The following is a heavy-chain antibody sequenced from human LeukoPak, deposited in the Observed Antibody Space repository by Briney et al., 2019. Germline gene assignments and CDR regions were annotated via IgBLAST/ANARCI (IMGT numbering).Heavy chain of an antibody. CDR2: INHSGST. Sequence: SETLSLTCAVYGGSFSGYYWSWFRQPPGKGLEWIGEINHSGSTNYNPSLKSRVTISVDTSKNQFSLKLSSVTAADTAVYYCARGSKVCSSGGSCYYNWFDPWGQGTLVTVSS. J-gene: IGHJ5*02. D-gene: IGHD2-15*01. CDR3: ARGSKVCSSGGSCYYNWFDP. CDR1: GGSFSGYY. V-gene: IGHV4-34*01.